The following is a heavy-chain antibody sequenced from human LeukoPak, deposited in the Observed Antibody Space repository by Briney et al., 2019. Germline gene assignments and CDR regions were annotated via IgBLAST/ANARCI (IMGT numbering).Heavy chain of an antibody. Sequence: GGSLRLSCAASGFTFRSYWMSWVRQAPGKGLEWVANIKQDGSEKYYVDSVKGRFTISRDNAKNSLYLQMNSLRAEDTAVYYCAREGYYDSSGYYRWGQGTLVTVSS. CDR1: GFTFRSYW. CDR2: IKQDGSEK. J-gene: IGHJ4*02. D-gene: IGHD3-22*01. V-gene: IGHV3-7*01. CDR3: AREGYYDSSGYYR.